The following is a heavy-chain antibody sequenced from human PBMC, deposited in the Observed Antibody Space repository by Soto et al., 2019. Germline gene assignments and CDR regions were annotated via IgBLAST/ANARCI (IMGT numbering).Heavy chain of an antibody. CDR2: ISYDGSNK. D-gene: IGHD6-13*01. V-gene: IGHV3-30*18. CDR1: GFTFSSYG. CDR3: AKSLQQLGFLYYYYYGMDV. J-gene: IGHJ6*02. Sequence: PGGSLRLSCAASGFTFSSYGMHWVRQAPGKGLEWVAVISYDGSNKYYADSVKGRFTISRDNSKNTLYLQMNSLRAEDTAVYYCAKSLQQLGFLYYYYYGMDVWGQGTTVTVSS.